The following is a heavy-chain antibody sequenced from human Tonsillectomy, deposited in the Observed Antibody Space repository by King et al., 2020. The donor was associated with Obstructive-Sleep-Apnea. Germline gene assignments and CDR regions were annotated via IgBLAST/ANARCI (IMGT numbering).Heavy chain of an antibody. Sequence: QLVQSGGGVVQPGRSLRLSCAASGFTFSSYAMHWVRQAPGKGLEWVAVISYDGSNKYYADSVKGRFTISRDNSKNTLYLQMNSLRAEDTAVYYCARDRGYYDVVPRNYYYYGMDVWGQGTTVTVSS. CDR1: GFTFSSYA. CDR3: ARDRGYYDVVPRNYYYYGMDV. V-gene: IGHV3-30*04. CDR2: ISYDGSNK. J-gene: IGHJ6*02. D-gene: IGHD3-3*01.